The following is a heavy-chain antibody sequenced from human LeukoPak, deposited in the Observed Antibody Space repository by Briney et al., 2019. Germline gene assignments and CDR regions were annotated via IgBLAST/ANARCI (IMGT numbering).Heavy chain of an antibody. V-gene: IGHV3-23*01. CDR2: ISGSGGST. D-gene: IGHD2-2*01. CDR1: GFTFSSYA. CDR3: AKVSSSSTIPKGYGMDV. Sequence: GGSLRLSCAASGFTFSSYAMSWVRQAPGKGLEWVSAISGSGGSTYYADSVKGRFTISRDNSKNTLYLQMNSLRAEDTAVYYCAKVSSSSTIPKGYGMDVWGQGTTVTVSS. J-gene: IGHJ6*02.